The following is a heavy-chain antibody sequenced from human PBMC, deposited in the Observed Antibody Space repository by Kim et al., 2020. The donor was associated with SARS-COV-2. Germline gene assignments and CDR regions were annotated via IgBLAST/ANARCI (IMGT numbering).Heavy chain of an antibody. D-gene: IGHD1-26*01. V-gene: IGHV3-23*01. CDR2: ISGRGDLT. CDR1: GFIFSDYA. J-gene: IGHJ3*02. CDR3: ARESGSHGYASELTAPFDI. Sequence: GGSLRLSCAASGFIFSDYAMTWVRQAPGKGLEWVSAISGRGDLTHYADSVEGRFTIFRDNSQNTLFLQVNSLRAEDTAVYYCARESGSHGYASELTAPFDIWSQGTMVTVSS.